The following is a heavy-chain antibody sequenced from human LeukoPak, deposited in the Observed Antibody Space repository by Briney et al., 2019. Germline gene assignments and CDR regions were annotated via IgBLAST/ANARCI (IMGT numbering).Heavy chain of an antibody. Sequence: EASVTVSCKASGYTFTVYYMHWVRQAPGQGLEWMGWINPNSGGTNYAQKFQGRVTMTRDTSISTAYMELSRLRSDDTAVYYCARVTPYYCSGGSCYYADYWGQGTLVTVSS. CDR2: INPNSGGT. V-gene: IGHV1-2*02. D-gene: IGHD2-15*01. CDR1: GYTFTVYY. CDR3: ARVTPYYCSGGSCYYADY. J-gene: IGHJ4*02.